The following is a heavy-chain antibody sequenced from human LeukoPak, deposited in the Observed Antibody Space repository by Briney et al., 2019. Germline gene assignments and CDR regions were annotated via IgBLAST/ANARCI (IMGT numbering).Heavy chain of an antibody. J-gene: IGHJ4*02. CDR1: GFTFSSYA. Sequence: GGSLRLSCAASGFTFSSYAMHWVRQAPGKGLEWVAVISYDGSNKYYADSVKGRFTISRDNSRNTLYLQINSLRAEDTAVYYCASTPTYYDILTNYRPGGGVDYWGQGTLVTVSS. V-gene: IGHV3-30-3*01. D-gene: IGHD3-9*01. CDR2: ISYDGSNK. CDR3: ASTPTYYDILTNYRPGGGVDY.